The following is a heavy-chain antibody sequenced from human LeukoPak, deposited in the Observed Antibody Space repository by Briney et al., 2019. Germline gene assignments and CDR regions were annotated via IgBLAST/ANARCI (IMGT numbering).Heavy chain of an antibody. CDR1: GYTFTGYY. Sequence: GASVKVSCKASGYTFTGYYMYWVRQAPGQGLEWMGWINPNSGGTNYAQKFQGRVTMTRDTSISTAYMEPSRLRSDDTAVYYCATSGYGEDWFDPWGQGTLVTVSS. J-gene: IGHJ5*02. V-gene: IGHV1-2*02. CDR3: ATSGYGEDWFDP. D-gene: IGHD5-12*01. CDR2: INPNSGGT.